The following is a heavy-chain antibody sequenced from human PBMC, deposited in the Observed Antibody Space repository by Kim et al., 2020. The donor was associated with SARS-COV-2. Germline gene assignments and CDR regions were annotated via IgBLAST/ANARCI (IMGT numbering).Heavy chain of an antibody. D-gene: IGHD6-13*01. V-gene: IGHV5-10-1*01. CDR2: IDPSDSYT. CDR1: GYSFSNSW. CDR3: ARQGDYSSFDI. J-gene: IGHJ3*02. Sequence: GESLKISCKGSGYSFSNSWITWVRQMPGKGLEWMGRIDPSDSYTKYSPSFQGHVTILVDMSISTVYLKWSSLKASDTGIYYCARQGDYSSFDIWGQGTIVTVSS.